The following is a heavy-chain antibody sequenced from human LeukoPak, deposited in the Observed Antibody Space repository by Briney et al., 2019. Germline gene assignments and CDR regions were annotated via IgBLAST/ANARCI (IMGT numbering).Heavy chain of an antibody. V-gene: IGHV3-33*01. D-gene: IGHD2-15*01. CDR1: GFTFRSHD. CDR2: IWDDGNDK. J-gene: IGHJ4*02. Sequence: PGGPLRLSCAVSGFTFRSHDMHWVRQAPGKGLDWVAVIWDDGNDKYYADSVKGRFTISRDNFKNTLYLHMNELRVDDTAMYYCATLGYCTAGSCSLNSFDYWGRGTLVTVSS. CDR3: ATLGYCTAGSCSLNSFDY.